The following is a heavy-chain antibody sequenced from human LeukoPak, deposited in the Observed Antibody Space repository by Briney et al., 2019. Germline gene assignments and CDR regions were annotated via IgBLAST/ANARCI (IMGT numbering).Heavy chain of an antibody. CDR2: ISGGGDDT. CDR3: AKDSRESSGHFPYYYYYHYGLDV. CDR1: GFTFNSYT. Sequence: GGSLRLSCAASGFTFNSYTMSWVRQAPGKGLEWVSAISGGGDDTSYADSARGRFTVSRDNSKNTLYLQMNSLRAEDTAVYYCAKDSRESSGHFPYYYYYHYGLDVWGQGTTVTVSS. V-gene: IGHV3-23*01. J-gene: IGHJ6*02. D-gene: IGHD3-22*01.